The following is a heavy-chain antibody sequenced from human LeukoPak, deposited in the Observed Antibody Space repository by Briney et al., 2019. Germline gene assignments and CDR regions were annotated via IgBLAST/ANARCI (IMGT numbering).Heavy chain of an antibody. CDR3: ARDHLTNGDGFDY. CDR1: GGSINTYY. Sequence: SETLSLTCTVSGGSINTYYWSWIRQPPGKGLEWIGYIYYSGSTNYNPSLRSRVTISIDTSKNQLSLKLTSVTAADTAVYYCARDHLTNGDGFDYWGQGTLVTVSS. J-gene: IGHJ4*02. CDR2: IYYSGST. V-gene: IGHV4-59*01. D-gene: IGHD3-9*01.